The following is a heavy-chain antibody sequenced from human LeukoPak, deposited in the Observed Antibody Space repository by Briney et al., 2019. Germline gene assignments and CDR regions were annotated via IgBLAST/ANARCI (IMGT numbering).Heavy chain of an antibody. V-gene: IGHV5-10-1*01. D-gene: IGHD3-3*01. Sequence: NLGESLRISCKASGYSFTSHRITWVRQMPGKGLEWMGRIDPSDSYSNYSPSFQGHVTISVDKSISTAYLQWSSLKASDTAMYYCARDLSRNCFDPWGQGTLVIVSS. J-gene: IGHJ5*02. CDR2: IDPSDSYS. CDR3: ARDLSRNCFDP. CDR1: GYSFTSHR.